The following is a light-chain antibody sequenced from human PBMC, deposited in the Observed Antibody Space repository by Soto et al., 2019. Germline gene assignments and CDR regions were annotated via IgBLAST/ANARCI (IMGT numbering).Light chain of an antibody. Sequence: QSVLTQPASVSGSPGQSITISCTGTSSDVGGYNYVSWYQQHPGKAPKLMIYEVSNRPSGVSNRFSGSKSGNTASLPISGLQAEDEADYYCSSYTVFGGGTKLTVL. CDR1: SSDVGGYNY. V-gene: IGLV2-14*01. CDR2: EVS. J-gene: IGLJ2*01. CDR3: SSYTV.